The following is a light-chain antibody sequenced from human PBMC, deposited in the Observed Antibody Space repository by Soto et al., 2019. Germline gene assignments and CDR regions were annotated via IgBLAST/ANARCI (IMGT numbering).Light chain of an antibody. CDR2: DVN. CDR1: SSDVGDYDS. CDR3: CSYAGTYTWV. J-gene: IGLJ3*02. Sequence: QSVLTQPRSVSGSPGQSVTISCTGTSSDVGDYDSVSWYQQHPGKAPKLIIHDVNKRPSGVPARFSGSKSGNTASLTISGLQAEDEADYYCCSYAGTYTWVFGGGTKLTVL. V-gene: IGLV2-11*01.